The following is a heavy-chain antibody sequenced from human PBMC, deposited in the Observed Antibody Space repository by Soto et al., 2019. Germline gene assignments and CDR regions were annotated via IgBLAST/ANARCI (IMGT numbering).Heavy chain of an antibody. CDR1: GYTFTGYA. J-gene: IGHJ4*02. D-gene: IGHD6-19*01. CDR2: INAGNGNT. CDR3: ARAVAVAADFDY. V-gene: IGHV1-3*01. Sequence: ASVKVSCKASGYTFTGYAMHWVRQAPGQRLEWMGWINAGNGNTKYSQKFQGRVTITRDTSASTAYTELSSLRSEDTAVYYCARAVAVAADFDYWGQGTLVTVSS.